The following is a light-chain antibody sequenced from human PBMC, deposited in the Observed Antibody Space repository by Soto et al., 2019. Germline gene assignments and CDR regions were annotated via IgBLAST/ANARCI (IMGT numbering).Light chain of an antibody. J-gene: IGLJ2*01. CDR1: SGHSSYI. CDR3: ETWDSNTYVV. CDR2: LEGSGSY. V-gene: IGLV4-60*03. Sequence: QTVLTQSSSASASLGSSVKLTCTLSSGHSSYIIAWHQQQPGKAPRYLMKLEGSGSYNKGSGVPDRFSGSSSGTDHYLTISNLQSEDEADYYCETWDSNTYVVFGGGTKLTVL.